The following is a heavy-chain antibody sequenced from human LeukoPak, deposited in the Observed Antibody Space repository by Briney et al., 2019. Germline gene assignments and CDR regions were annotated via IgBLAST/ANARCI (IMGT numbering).Heavy chain of an antibody. Sequence: SDALSLKGTVPGGAISSYYWRWLRRPPGKGLEWIGYIYYSGSTNYHPSLKSRVTISVDTSKNQFSLKLSSVTAADTAVYYCASLYCSSTSCAKFDYWGQGTLVTVSS. CDR2: IYYSGST. D-gene: IGHD2-2*01. CDR3: ASLYCSSTSCAKFDY. J-gene: IGHJ4*02. V-gene: IGHV4-59*08. CDR1: GGAISSYY.